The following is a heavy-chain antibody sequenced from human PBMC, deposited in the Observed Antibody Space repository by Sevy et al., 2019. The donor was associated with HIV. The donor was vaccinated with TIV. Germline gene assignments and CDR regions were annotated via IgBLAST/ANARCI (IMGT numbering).Heavy chain of an antibody. CDR3: VRDRSGYDSTAYFYDY. D-gene: IGHD3-22*01. CDR2: TNLSGGST. Sequence: ASVKVSCKASGYTFTNYYMHWVRQAPGQGLEWMGITNLSGGSTTYAQKFQHRVTMTRDTSTSIVYMELSSLRSEDTSVYYCVRDRSGYDSTAYFYDYWGQGPLVTVSS. CDR1: GYTFTNYY. J-gene: IGHJ4*01. V-gene: IGHV1-46*01.